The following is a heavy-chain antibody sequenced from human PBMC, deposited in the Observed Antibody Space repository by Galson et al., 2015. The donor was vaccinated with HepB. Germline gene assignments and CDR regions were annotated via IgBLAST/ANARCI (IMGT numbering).Heavy chain of an antibody. CDR1: GYTLTELS. V-gene: IGHV1-24*01. D-gene: IGHD4-23*01. J-gene: IGHJ6*02. Sequence: SVKVSCKVSGYTLTELSMHWVRQAPGKGLEWMGGFDPEDGETIYAQKFQGRVTMTTDTSTSTAYMELRSLRSDDTAVYYCARHYGGTDYYYGMDVWGQGTTVTVSS. CDR2: FDPEDGET. CDR3: ARHYGGTDYYYGMDV.